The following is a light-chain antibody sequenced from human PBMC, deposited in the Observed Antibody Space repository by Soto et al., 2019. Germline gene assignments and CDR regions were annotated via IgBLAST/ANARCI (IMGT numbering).Light chain of an antibody. CDR3: QSYDSSLSGSL. CDR1: SSNIGAGYD. Sequence: QSALTQPPSVSGAPGQRVTISCTGSSSNIGAGYDVHWYLQLPGAAPKLLIHANSNRPSGVPDRFSGSKSGTSASLAITGLQAEDEADYYCQSYDSSLSGSLFGGGTKLTVL. J-gene: IGLJ3*02. CDR2: ANS. V-gene: IGLV1-40*01.